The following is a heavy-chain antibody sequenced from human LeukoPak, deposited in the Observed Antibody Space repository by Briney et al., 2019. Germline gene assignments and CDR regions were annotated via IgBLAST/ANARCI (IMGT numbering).Heavy chain of an antibody. J-gene: IGHJ4*02. D-gene: IGHD2-15*01. V-gene: IGHV1-2*02. CDR2: INPNTGGT. Sequence: RASVKVSRKASGYTFTGDYMHWARQAPGQGLEWMGWINPNTGGTNYAQKFQGRVTMTRDTSISTAYMELSRLTSDDTAVYYCARAGGGLDYWGQGTLVTVSS. CDR3: ARAGGGLDY. CDR1: GYTFTGDY.